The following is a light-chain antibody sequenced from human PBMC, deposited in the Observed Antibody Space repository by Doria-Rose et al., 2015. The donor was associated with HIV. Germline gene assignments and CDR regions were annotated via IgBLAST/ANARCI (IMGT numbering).Light chain of an antibody. Sequence: TQSPGTLSLSPAERATLSCSASPSFRSTYLAWYQQKPGQAPSLLIYDGSTRATGIPDRFSASGSGTDFTLTINRLEPEDFALYYCHQYGTSWTFGQGTKVEI. CDR2: DGS. J-gene: IGKJ1*01. CDR1: PSFRSTY. CDR3: HQYGTSWT. V-gene: IGKV3-20*01.